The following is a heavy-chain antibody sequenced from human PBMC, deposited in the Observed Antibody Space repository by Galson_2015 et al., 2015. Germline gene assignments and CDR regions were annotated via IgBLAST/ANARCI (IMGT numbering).Heavy chain of an antibody. CDR3: ARDLPDYYDSSGPPWGWFDP. V-gene: IGHV4-61*02. CDR2: IYTSGST. Sequence: TLSLACPVSGGSISSGNYYWRWIRPSAGKGLEWIGRIYTSGSTNYSPSLKSRVTMSVDTSKNQFSLKRSSVTAADTAVYYCARDLPDYYDSSGPPWGWFDPWGQGTLVTVSS. D-gene: IGHD3-22*01. CDR1: GGSISSGNYY. J-gene: IGHJ5*02.